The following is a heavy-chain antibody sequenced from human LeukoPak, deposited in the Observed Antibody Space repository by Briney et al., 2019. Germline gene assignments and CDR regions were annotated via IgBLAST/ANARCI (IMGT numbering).Heavy chain of an antibody. V-gene: IGHV4-59*01. CDR3: ARDRRSEDFWSGLDY. CDR1: GGSISSYY. CDR2: IYYSGST. D-gene: IGHD3-3*01. J-gene: IGHJ4*02. Sequence: SETLSLTCTVSGGSISSYYWSWIRQPPGKGLEWIGYIYYSGSTNYNPSLKSRVTISVDTSKNQFSLKLSSVTAADTAVYYCARDRRSEDFWSGLDYWGQGTLVTVSS.